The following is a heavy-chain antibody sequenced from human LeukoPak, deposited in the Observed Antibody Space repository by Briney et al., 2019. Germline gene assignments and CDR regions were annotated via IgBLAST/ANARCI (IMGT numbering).Heavy chain of an antibody. CDR3: ARSISSSSSFDY. CDR1: GFTFSSYA. J-gene: IGHJ4*02. CDR2: ISYSGVST. D-gene: IGHD6-6*01. V-gene: IGHV3-23*01. Sequence: QAGGSLRLSCAASGFTFSSYAMSWVRQAPGKGLEWVSGISYSGVSTYYGDSVKGRFTISRDNAENTLYLQMDSLRAEDTAVYYCARSISSSSSFDYWGQGTLVTVSS.